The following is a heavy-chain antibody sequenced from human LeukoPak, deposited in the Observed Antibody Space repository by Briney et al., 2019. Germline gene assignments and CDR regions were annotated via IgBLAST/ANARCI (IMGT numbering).Heavy chain of an antibody. CDR3: ARVTPYDFWSGYYLDY. V-gene: IGHV4-61*02. D-gene: IGHD3-3*01. J-gene: IGHJ4*02. CDR2: IYTSGST. Sequence: SQTLSLTCTVSGGSISSGSYYWSWTRQPAGKGLEWIGRIYTSGSTDYNPSLKSRVTISVDTSKNQFSLKLSSVTAADTAVYYCARVTPYDFWSGYYLDYWGQGTLVTVSS. CDR1: GGSISSGSYY.